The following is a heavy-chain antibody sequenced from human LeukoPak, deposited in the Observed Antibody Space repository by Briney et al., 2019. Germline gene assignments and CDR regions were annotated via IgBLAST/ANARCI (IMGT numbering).Heavy chain of an antibody. CDR2: IISSSSYI. V-gene: IGHV3-21*01. CDR1: GFTFSSYS. CDR3: ARPSSVVVVAADLDY. D-gene: IGHD2-15*01. J-gene: IGHJ4*02. Sequence: GGSLRLSCAASGFTFSSYSMNRVRQAPGRGLEWVSSIISSSSYIYYADSVKGRFTISRDNAKNSLYLQMNSLRAEDTAVYYCARPSSVVVVAADLDYWGQGTLVTVSS.